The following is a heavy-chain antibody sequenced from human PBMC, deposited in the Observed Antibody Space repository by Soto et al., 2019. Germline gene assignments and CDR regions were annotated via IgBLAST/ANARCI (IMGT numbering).Heavy chain of an antibody. CDR3: ARDKYGTAAEGMDV. Sequence: PERSLRLSCAEPGFTFSSYGMHWVRQAPGKGLEWVAVLWYDGSNQYYADSVKGRFTISIDSSKNTLYLQMNSLRAEDTAVYYCARDKYGTAAEGMDVWGQGTTVTVSS. D-gene: IGHD3-10*01. V-gene: IGHV3-33*01. CDR2: LWYDGSNQ. J-gene: IGHJ6*02. CDR1: GFTFSSYG.